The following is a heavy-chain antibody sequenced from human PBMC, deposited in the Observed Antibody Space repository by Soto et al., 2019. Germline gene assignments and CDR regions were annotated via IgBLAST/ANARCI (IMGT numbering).Heavy chain of an antibody. D-gene: IGHD3-3*02. CDR2: IMPVFSTP. CDR1: GGTFRTSA. Sequence: QVQLVQSGAEVKKPGSSVKVSCKTSGGTFRTSAISWVRQAPGQGLEWMGGIMPVFSTPDYAQKFQGRVTITADESTGTAYMELSSLRSEDTAVYYCARDKDRQQLGGNYYYIRDVWGQGAKVTVSS. J-gene: IGHJ6*01. CDR3: ARDKDRQQLGGNYYYIRDV. V-gene: IGHV1-69*12.